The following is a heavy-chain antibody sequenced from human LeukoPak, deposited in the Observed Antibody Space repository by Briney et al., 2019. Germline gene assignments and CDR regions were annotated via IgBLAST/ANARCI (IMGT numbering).Heavy chain of an antibody. CDR1: GYTFTRYY. CDR3: ARDLYYYGSGSYYNVGSWFDP. CDR2: INPSGGST. Sequence: ASVKVSCKASGYTFTRYYMHWVRQAPGQGLEWMGIINPSGGSTSYAQKFQGRVTMTRDTSTSTVYMELSSLRSEDTAVYYCARDLYYYGSGSYYNVGSWFDPWGQGTLVTVSS. V-gene: IGHV1-46*01. J-gene: IGHJ5*02. D-gene: IGHD3-10*01.